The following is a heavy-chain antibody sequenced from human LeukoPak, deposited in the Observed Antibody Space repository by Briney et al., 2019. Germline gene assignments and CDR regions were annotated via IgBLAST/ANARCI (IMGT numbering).Heavy chain of an antibody. D-gene: IGHD6-13*01. Sequence: ASVKVSCKASGYTFTSYGISWVRQAPGQGLEWMGIINPSGGSTSYAQKFQGRVTMTRDMSTSTVYMELSSLRSEDTAVYYCARDHQGVAAAWDDAFDIWGQGTMVTVSS. CDR1: GYTFTSYG. J-gene: IGHJ3*02. CDR2: INPSGGST. CDR3: ARDHQGVAAAWDDAFDI. V-gene: IGHV1-46*01.